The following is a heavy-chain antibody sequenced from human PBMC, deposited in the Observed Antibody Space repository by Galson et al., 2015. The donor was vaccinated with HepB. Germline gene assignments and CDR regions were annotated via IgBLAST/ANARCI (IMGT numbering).Heavy chain of an antibody. CDR3: ARGSSGWYLEGCAFDI. V-gene: IGHV3-48*01. J-gene: IGHJ3*02. Sequence: SLRLSCAASGFTFSSYSMNWVRQAPGKGLEWVSYISSSSSTIYYADSVKGRFTISRDNAKNSLYLQMNSLRAEDTAVYYCARGSSGWYLEGCAFDIWGQGTMVTVSS. D-gene: IGHD6-19*01. CDR1: GFTFSSYS. CDR2: ISSSSSTI.